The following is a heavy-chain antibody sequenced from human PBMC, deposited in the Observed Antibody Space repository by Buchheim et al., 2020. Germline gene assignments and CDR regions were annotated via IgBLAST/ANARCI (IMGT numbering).Heavy chain of an antibody. D-gene: IGHD6-13*01. V-gene: IGHV4-61*02. CDR3: ARGGSTSWYWLDY. CDR2: IHNRGGT. CDR1: GASISNDDYY. J-gene: IGHJ4*02. Sequence: QVLLQESGPGLVEPSQTLSLTCTVSGASISNDDYYWSWVRQPAGEGLEWIGHIHNRGGTNYNPSLKSRVTISVDTSKNQFSLKLTSVTAADTAVYYCARGGSTSWYWLDYWGQGTL.